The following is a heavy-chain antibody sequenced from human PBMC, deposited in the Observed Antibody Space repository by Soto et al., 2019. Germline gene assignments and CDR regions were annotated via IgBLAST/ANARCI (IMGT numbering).Heavy chain of an antibody. J-gene: IGHJ6*02. V-gene: IGHV6-1*01. CDR2: TYYRSKWYN. CDR1: GDSFGSKSAA. Sequence: PSQTLSLTCAISGDSFGSKSAAWNWIRQSPSRGLEWLGRTYYRSKWYNDYAVFVNSRITINPDTSKNQFSLHLNSVTPEDAAVYYCARESYGSGSYDGMDVWGQGTTVTVSS. CDR3: ARESYGSGSYDGMDV. D-gene: IGHD3-10*01.